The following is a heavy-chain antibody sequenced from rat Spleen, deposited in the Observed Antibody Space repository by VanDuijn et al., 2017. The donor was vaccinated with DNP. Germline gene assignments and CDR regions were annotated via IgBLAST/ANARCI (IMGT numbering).Heavy chain of an antibody. D-gene: IGHD1-3*01. CDR1: GFSFSDYY. Sequence: EVLLVESGGDLVQSGRSLKLSCAASGFSFSDYYMAWVRQAPTKGLEWVAYISYDGGRTYNGDSVKGRFTISRDIAKNTLYLQMDSLRSEDTATYYCARQSRLTRAMDAWGQGVMVTVSS. V-gene: IGHV5-7*01. CDR2: ISYDGGRT. J-gene: IGHJ2*01. CDR3: ARQSRLTRAMDA.